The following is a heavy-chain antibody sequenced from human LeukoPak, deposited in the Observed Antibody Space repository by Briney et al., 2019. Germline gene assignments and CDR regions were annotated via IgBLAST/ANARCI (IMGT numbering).Heavy chain of an antibody. V-gene: IGHV3-30*02. D-gene: IGHD3-10*01. Sequence: GGSLGLSCAASGFTFSSYGMQWVRQAPGKGLEWVAFIHYDGSNKYYANPVKGRFTISRDNSKNTLYLHMNSLRAGDTAVYYRAKDPIRGVRPYYFSSWGQGTLVTVSS. CDR2: IHYDGSNK. J-gene: IGHJ4*02. CDR1: GFTFSSYG. CDR3: AKDPIRGVRPYYFSS.